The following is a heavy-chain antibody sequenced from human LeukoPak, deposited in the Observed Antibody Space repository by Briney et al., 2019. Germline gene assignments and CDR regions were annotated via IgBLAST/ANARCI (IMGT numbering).Heavy chain of an antibody. CDR3: AKDQVVEYYYDSSGYQDEYFQH. CDR2: ISGSGGST. V-gene: IGHV3-23*01. CDR1: GFTFSSYA. D-gene: IGHD3-22*01. J-gene: IGHJ1*01. Sequence: QPGGSLRLSCSASGFTFSSYAMSWVRRAPGKGLEWVSAISGSGGSTYYADSVKGRFTISRDNSKNTLYLQMNSLRAEDTAVYYCAKDQVVEYYYDSSGYQDEYFQHWGQGTLVTVSS.